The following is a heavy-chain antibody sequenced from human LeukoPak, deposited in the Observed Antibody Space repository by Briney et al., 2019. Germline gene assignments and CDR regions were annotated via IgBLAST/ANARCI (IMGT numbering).Heavy chain of an antibody. D-gene: IGHD3-10*01. J-gene: IGHJ4*02. CDR1: GGSFSGYY. CDR2: INHSGST. CDR3: ARCCYYGSRESNDFDY. V-gene: IGHV4-34*01. Sequence: SETLSLTCAVYGGSFSGYYWSWIRQPPGKGREWIGEINHSGSTNYNPSLKSRVTISVDTSKNQFSLKLSSVTAADTAVYYCARCCYYGSRESNDFDYWGQGTLVTVSS.